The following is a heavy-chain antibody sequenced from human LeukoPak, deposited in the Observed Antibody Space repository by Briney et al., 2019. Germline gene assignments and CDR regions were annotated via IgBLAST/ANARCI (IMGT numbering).Heavy chain of an antibody. J-gene: IGHJ3*02. CDR3: ARDNKEWYYGSGSYRAFDI. V-gene: IGHV3-21*01. D-gene: IGHD3-10*01. CDR2: ISSSSSYI. Sequence: GGSLRLSCAASGFTFSSYSMNWVRQAPGKGLEWVSSISSSSSYIYYADSVKGRFTISRDNAKNSLYLQMNSLRAEGTAVYYCARDNKEWYYGSGSYRAFDIWGQGTMVTVSS. CDR1: GFTFSSYS.